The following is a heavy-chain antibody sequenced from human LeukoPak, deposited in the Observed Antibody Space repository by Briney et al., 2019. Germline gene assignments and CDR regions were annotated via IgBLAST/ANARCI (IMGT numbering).Heavy chain of an antibody. D-gene: IGHD6-13*01. CDR2: ISWNSGST. Sequence: GGSLRLSCAASGFTFDDYAMHWVRQAPGKGLEWVSGISWNSGSTGYAGSVKGRFTISRDNDKNSLYLQMNSLRGEDTALYYCAKDVRLYPDRSSCYDYWGQGTLVTVSS. CDR1: GFTFDDYA. V-gene: IGHV3-9*01. J-gene: IGHJ4*02. CDR3: AKDVRLYPDRSSCYDY.